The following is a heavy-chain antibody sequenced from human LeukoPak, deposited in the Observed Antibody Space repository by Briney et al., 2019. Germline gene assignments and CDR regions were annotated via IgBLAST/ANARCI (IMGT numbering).Heavy chain of an antibody. CDR1: GFTFSSYS. V-gene: IGHV3-48*01. CDR3: AKEGRITMIVVVINSGYFQH. CDR2: ISSSSSTI. J-gene: IGHJ1*01. Sequence: GGSLRLSCAASGFTFSSYSMNWVRQAPGKGLEWVSYISSSSSTIYYADSVKGRFTISRDNSKNTLYLQMNSLRAEDTAVYYCAKEGRITMIVVVINSGYFQHWGQGTLVTVSS. D-gene: IGHD3-22*01.